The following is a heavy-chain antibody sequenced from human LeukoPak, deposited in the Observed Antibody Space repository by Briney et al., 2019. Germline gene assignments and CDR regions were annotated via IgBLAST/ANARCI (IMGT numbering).Heavy chain of an antibody. V-gene: IGHV2-5*02. CDR3: AHIVRNGYNFAFDI. J-gene: IGHJ3*02. D-gene: IGHD5-24*01. Sequence: ESGPTLVKPTQTLTLTCTFSGFSLSPSAVNVGWIRQPPGTALESLALIYWDDDKRYSPSLKNRLTITKDTSKNQVVLTMTNMDPVDTATYYCAHIVRNGYNFAFDIWGQGTMVTVSS. CDR1: GFSLSPSAVN. CDR2: IYWDDDK.